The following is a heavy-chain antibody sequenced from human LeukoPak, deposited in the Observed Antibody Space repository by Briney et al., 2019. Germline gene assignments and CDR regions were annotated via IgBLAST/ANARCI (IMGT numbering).Heavy chain of an antibody. CDR2: INPNSGGT. J-gene: IGHJ4*02. V-gene: IGHV1-2*02. Sequence: ASVKVSCKASGYTFTGYYMHWVRPAPGQGLERMGWINPNSGGTNYAQKFQGRVTMTRDTSISTAYMELSRLRSDDTAVYYCAARMGYCTNGVCLDYWGQGTLVTVSS. D-gene: IGHD2-8*01. CDR3: AARMGYCTNGVCLDY. CDR1: GYTFTGYY.